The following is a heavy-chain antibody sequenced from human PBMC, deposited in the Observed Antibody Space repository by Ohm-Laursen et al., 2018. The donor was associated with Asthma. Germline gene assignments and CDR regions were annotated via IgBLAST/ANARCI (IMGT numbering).Heavy chain of an antibody. CDR1: GFTFSSYA. Sequence: SLRLSCAASGFTFSSYAMHWVRQAPGKGLEWVAVISYDGSNKYYADSVKGRFTISRDNSKNTLYLQMNSLRAEDTAVYYCAKDYDYDDYFDYWGQGTLVTVSS. V-gene: IGHV3-30-3*01. D-gene: IGHD3-16*01. CDR2: ISYDGSNK. CDR3: AKDYDYDDYFDY. J-gene: IGHJ4*02.